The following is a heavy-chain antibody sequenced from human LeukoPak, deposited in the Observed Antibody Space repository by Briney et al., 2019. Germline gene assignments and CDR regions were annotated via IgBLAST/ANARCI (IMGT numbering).Heavy chain of an antibody. CDR1: GYSISIGYY. J-gene: IGHJ5*02. V-gene: IGHV4-38-2*01. D-gene: IGHD3-3*01. CDR3: ARASPVGVVIHRFDP. Sequence: SETLSLTCAVSGYSISIGYYWGWIRQPPGKGLEWIGSIYHSGSTYYNPSLKSRVTISVDTSKNQFSLKLSSVTAADTAVYYCARASPVGVVIHRFDPWGQGTLVTVSS. CDR2: IYHSGST.